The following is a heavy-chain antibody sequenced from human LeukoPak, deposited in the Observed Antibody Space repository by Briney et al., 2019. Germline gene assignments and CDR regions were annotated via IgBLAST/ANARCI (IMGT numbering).Heavy chain of an antibody. CDR3: ARGNSDAFDI. Sequence: GGSLRLSCAASGFTFSSYAMRWVRQAPGKGLEWVSAISGSGGSTYYADSVKGRFTISRDNSKNTLYLQVNSLTAEDTAVYYCARGNSDAFDIWGHGTMVTVSS. J-gene: IGHJ3*02. CDR2: ISGSGGST. D-gene: IGHD4-23*01. CDR1: GFTFSSYA. V-gene: IGHV3-23*01.